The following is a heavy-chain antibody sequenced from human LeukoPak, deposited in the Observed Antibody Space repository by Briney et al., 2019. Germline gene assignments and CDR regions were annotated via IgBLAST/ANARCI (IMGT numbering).Heavy chain of an antibody. V-gene: IGHV3-23*01. D-gene: IGHD6-13*01. CDR2: ISGSGGST. CDR1: GYSFSTSG. J-gene: IGHJ4*02. Sequence: GGSLRLSCEGFGYSFSTSGMTWVRQAPGKGLEWVSSISGSGGSTDYADSVKGRFTISRDNSKNTLYLQMNSLRAEDTAVYYCATTHSSSWYYFDYWGQGTLVTVSS. CDR3: ATTHSSSWYYFDY.